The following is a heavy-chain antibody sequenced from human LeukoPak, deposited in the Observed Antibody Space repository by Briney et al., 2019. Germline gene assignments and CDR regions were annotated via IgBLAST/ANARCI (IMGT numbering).Heavy chain of an antibody. D-gene: IGHD1-26*01. Sequence: PGGSLRLSCAASGFTFSSYWMTWVRQAPGKGLEWVANTKEDGSAKYYMDSVKGRFTISRDNAKNTLYLQMNSLRAEDTAVYYCARDPQSRGSYRNFDYWGQGTLVTVSS. J-gene: IGHJ4*02. V-gene: IGHV3-7*01. CDR1: GFTFSSYW. CDR3: ARDPQSRGSYRNFDY. CDR2: TKEDGSAK.